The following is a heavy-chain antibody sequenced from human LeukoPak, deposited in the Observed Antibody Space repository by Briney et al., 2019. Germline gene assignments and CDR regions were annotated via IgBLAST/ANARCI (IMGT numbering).Heavy chain of an antibody. D-gene: IGHD2-2*01. CDR1: GFTFSSYA. CDR3: ADRKYCSSTSCPAVFDY. Sequence: GGPLRLSCAASGFTFSSYAMSWVRQAPGKGLEWVSAISGSGGSTYYADSVKGRFTISRDNSKNTLYLQMNSLRAEDTAVYYCADRKYCSSTSCPAVFDYWGQGTLVTVSS. V-gene: IGHV3-23*01. CDR2: ISGSGGST. J-gene: IGHJ4*02.